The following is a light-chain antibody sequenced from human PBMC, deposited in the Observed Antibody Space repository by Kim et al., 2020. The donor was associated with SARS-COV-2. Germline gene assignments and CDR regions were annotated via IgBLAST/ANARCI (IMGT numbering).Light chain of an antibody. CDR3: QSYDSRLSVV. V-gene: IGLV1-40*01. CDR1: SSNSGGGYD. J-gene: IGLJ2*01. Sequence: GKGVTITCTGSSSNSGGGYDNHWYQQLPGTAQNLLIYSNSGRPGGVADRFCGSKSGSAASPAITGLQAEDEDDYYCQSYDSRLSVVFGGGTQLTVL. CDR2: SNS.